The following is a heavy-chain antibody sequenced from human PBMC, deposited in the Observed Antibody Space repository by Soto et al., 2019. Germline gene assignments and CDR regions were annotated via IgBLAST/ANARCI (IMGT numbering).Heavy chain of an antibody. Sequence: GGSLRLSCAASGFTFSNAWMSWVRQAPGKGREWVGRIKSKTDGGTTDYAAPVKGRFTISRDDSKNTLYLQMNSLNTADTAVYYCTISVAASGFGFDPWGQGTLVTVSS. V-gene: IGHV3-15*01. CDR2: IKSKTDGGTT. J-gene: IGHJ5*02. CDR1: GFTFSNAW. CDR3: TISVAASGFGFDP. D-gene: IGHD2-15*01.